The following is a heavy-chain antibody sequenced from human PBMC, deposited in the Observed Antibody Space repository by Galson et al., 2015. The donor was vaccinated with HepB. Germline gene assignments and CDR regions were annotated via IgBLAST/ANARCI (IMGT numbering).Heavy chain of an antibody. J-gene: IGHJ4*02. CDR2: ISGSGGST. D-gene: IGHD4-17*01. V-gene: IGHV3-23*01. CDR1: GFTFRNYA. Sequence: SLRLSCAASGFTFRNYAMSWVRQAPGKGLEWVSGISGSGGSTYYADSVKGRFTISRDNSKNTLYLQMKSLRAEETAVYYCAKDFYGDPYWGQGTLVTVSS. CDR3: AKDFYGDPY.